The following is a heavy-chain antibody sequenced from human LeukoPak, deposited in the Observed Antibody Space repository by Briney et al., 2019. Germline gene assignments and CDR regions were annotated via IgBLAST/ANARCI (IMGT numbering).Heavy chain of an antibody. V-gene: IGHV3-30*02. J-gene: IGHJ4*02. D-gene: IGHD4-23*01. CDR1: GLNFFTYG. CDR3: AKLDYGGNSAIDY. Sequence: GGSLRLSCAASGLNFFTYGMHWVRQAPGKGLEWVAFIRYDGSNKYYADSVKGRFTISRDNSKNTLYLQMNSLRAEDTAVYYCAKLDYGGNSAIDYWGQGTLVTVSS. CDR2: IRYDGSNK.